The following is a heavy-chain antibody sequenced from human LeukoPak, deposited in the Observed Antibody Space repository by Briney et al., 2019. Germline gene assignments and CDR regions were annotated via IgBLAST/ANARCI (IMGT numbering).Heavy chain of an antibody. Sequence: SGPTLVNPTQTLSLTCTFSGFSLGTSGMRVSWILQPPGKALEWLARIDWDDDKFYSTSLKTRLTISKDTSKNQVVLTMTNMDPVDTATYYCASGGNDAFDIWGQGTMVTVSS. CDR1: GFSLGTSGMR. CDR2: IDWDDDK. V-gene: IGHV2-70*04. J-gene: IGHJ3*02. CDR3: ASGGNDAFDI. D-gene: IGHD4-23*01.